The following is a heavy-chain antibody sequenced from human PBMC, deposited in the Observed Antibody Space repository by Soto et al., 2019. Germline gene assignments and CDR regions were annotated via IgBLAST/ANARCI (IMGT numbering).Heavy chain of an antibody. CDR1: GGSFSGYY. CDR3: ARGGIAAADYYYGMDV. Sequence: QVQLQQWGAGLLKPSETLSLTCAVYGGSFSGYYWSWIRQPPGKGLEWIGEINHSGSTNYNPSLKSLVTISVDTSKNQFSLKLSSVTAADTAVYYCARGGIAAADYYYGMDVWGQGTTVTVSS. V-gene: IGHV4-34*01. D-gene: IGHD6-13*01. CDR2: INHSGST. J-gene: IGHJ6*02.